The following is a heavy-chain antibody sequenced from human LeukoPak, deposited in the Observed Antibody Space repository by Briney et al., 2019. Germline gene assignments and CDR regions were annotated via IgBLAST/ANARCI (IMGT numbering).Heavy chain of an antibody. CDR3: ARIRGDGSTFDY. CDR2: IWYDGSNK. D-gene: IGHD5-24*01. V-gene: IGHV3-33*01. CDR1: GLTFSSYG. J-gene: IGHJ4*02. Sequence: GGSLRLSCAASGLTFSSYGMHWVRQAPGKGLEWVAVIWYDGSNKYYADSVKGRFTISRDNSKNTLYLQMNSLRAEDTAVYFCARIRGDGSTFDYWGQGTLVTVSS.